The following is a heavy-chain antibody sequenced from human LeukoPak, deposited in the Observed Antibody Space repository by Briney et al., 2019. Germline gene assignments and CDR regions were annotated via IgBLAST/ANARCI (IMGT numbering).Heavy chain of an antibody. D-gene: IGHD2-15*01. CDR3: ARDLGYCSGGSCYGDAFDI. V-gene: IGHV4-59*01. CDR2: IHHSGNT. J-gene: IGHJ3*02. CDR1: GGSIGSYY. Sequence: SETLSLTCTVSGGSIGSYYWSWIRQPPGKGLEWIGYIHHSGNTNYNPSLKSRITISIDTSKNQFALKLSSVTAADTAVYYCARDLGYCSGGSCYGDAFDIWGQGTMVTVSS.